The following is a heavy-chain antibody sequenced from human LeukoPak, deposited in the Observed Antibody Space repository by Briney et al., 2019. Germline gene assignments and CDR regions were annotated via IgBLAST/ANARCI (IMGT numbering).Heavy chain of an antibody. J-gene: IGHJ4*02. V-gene: IGHV3-23*01. CDR3: AIPASGYRLAGSFDY. CDR1: GFTFSSYA. D-gene: IGHD5-18*01. Sequence: GGSLRLSCAASGFTFSSYAMSWVRQAPGKGLEWVSAISGSGGSTYYADSVKGRFTISRDNSKNTLYLQMNSLRAEDTAVYYCAIPASGYRLAGSFDYWGQGTLVTVSS. CDR2: ISGSGGST.